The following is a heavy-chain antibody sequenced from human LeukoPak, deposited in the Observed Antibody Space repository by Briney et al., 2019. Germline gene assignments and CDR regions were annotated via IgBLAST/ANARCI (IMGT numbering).Heavy chain of an antibody. CDR3: AKDRSGSGKLPHY. V-gene: IGHV3-23*01. CDR2: INGIGGST. J-gene: IGHJ4*02. Sequence: GGSLRLSCAASGFTFSRYAMSWVRQAPGKGLEWVSAINGIGGSTYYADSVKGRFTISRDNSKNTLYLQMNSLRAEDTAVYYCAKDRSGSGKLPHYWGQETLVTVSS. CDR1: GFTFSRYA. D-gene: IGHD3-3*01.